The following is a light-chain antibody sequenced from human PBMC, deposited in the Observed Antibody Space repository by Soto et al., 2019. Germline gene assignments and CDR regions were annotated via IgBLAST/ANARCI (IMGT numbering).Light chain of an antibody. CDR2: GAS. Sequence: EIVLTQSPTSLSVSPGGTATLPRTASLTLTTNLAWYQQRPGQAPRLLIYGASARATGIPARFSGSGSGTEFTLTISSLQSEDFAVYYCQQYYNWPRTFGQGTKVDIK. V-gene: IGKV3D-15*01. J-gene: IGKJ1*01. CDR3: QQYYNWPRT. CDR1: LTLTTN.